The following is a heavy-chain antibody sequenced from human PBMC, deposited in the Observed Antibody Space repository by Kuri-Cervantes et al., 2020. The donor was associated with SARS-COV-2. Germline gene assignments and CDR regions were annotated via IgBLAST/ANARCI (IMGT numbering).Heavy chain of an antibody. CDR3: ALHPIRDRYNFDP. D-gene: IGHD5-24*01. J-gene: IGHJ5*02. Sequence: SGTLSLTFTVSGGSFISTNSYWGWNRQPPGLGLEWIASIYYSNDTYYNTSPKSRVTISIDTSKNNLSLKLMSVTAADTSVFYCALHPIRDRYNFDPWGQGVLVTVSS. V-gene: IGHV4-39*02. CDR1: GGSFISTNSY. CDR2: IYYSNDT.